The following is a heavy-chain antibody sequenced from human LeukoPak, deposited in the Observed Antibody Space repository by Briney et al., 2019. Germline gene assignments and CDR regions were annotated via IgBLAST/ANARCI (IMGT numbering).Heavy chain of an antibody. J-gene: IGHJ5*02. CDR1: GGSVSSGAYY. CDR2: IDYSGSA. D-gene: IGHD3-16*02. CDR3: ARHPFYVWGSYPLNWFDP. V-gene: IGHV4-31*03. Sequence: TSETLSLTCTVSGGSVSSGAYYWSWIRQHPGRGLEWIGCIDYSGSAYYNPSLKSRVTISVDTSKNQFSLKLSSVTAADTAVYYSARHPFYVWGSYPLNWFDPWGQGTLVTVSS.